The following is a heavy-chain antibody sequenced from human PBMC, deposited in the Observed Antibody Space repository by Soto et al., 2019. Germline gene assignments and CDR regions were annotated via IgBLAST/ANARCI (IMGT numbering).Heavy chain of an antibody. Sequence: PSETLSLTCAVSGGSISSSNWWSWVRQPPGKGLEWIGEIYHSGSTNYNPSLKSRVTMTSDTSINTAYLELSRLRSDATAVYYCARRLGAGGDYYYGMDVWGQGSTVAV. D-gene: IGHD3-10*01. CDR3: ARRLGAGGDYYYGMDV. J-gene: IGHJ6*02. CDR2: IYHSGST. CDR1: GGSISSSNW. V-gene: IGHV4-4*02.